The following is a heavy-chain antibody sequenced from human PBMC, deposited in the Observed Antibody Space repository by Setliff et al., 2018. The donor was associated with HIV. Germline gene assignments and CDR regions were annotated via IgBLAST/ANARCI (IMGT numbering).Heavy chain of an antibody. V-gene: IGHV7-4-1*02. Sequence: ASVKVSCKASGYTLTTFGISWVRQVPGQGLEWMGWINTETGNPMYAQGFKGRFVFSLDTSVSTAYLQISTLKTEDTAIYYCARVGSYWSTFDYWGQGALVTVYS. CDR2: INTETGNP. D-gene: IGHD1-26*01. CDR3: ARVGSYWSTFDY. J-gene: IGHJ4*02. CDR1: GYTLTTFG.